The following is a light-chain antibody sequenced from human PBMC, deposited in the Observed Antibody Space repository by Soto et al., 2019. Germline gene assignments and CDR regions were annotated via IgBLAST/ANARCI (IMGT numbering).Light chain of an antibody. CDR1: QSVSSD. CDR3: QQYGSSLRT. V-gene: IGKV3-20*01. Sequence: EIVMTQSPATLSVSPGERATLSCRASQSVSSDLAWYQQKPGQAPRLLISGASSRATGIPDRFSGSGSGTDFTLTISRLEPEDFAVYYCQQYGSSLRTFGQGTKVDI. CDR2: GAS. J-gene: IGKJ1*01.